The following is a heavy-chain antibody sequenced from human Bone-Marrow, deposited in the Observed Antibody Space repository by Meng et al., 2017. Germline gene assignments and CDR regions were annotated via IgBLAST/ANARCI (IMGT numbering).Heavy chain of an antibody. V-gene: IGHV4-39*01. CDR1: VGAISSSSYY. CDR2: IYYSGST. Sequence: QLQLQESVPGLGKPSETLSRTCTVSVGAISSSSYYWGWIRQPPGKGLEWIGSIYYSGSTYYNPSLKSRVTISVDTSKNQFSLKLSSVTAADTAVYYCARQGFLEWLLYRGNWFDPWGQGTLVTVSS. J-gene: IGHJ5*02. CDR3: ARQGFLEWLLYRGNWFDP. D-gene: IGHD3-3*01.